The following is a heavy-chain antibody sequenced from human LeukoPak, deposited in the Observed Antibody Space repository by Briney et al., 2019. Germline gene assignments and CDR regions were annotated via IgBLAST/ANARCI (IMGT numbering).Heavy chain of an antibody. V-gene: IGHV3-48*03. Sequence: GGSLRLSCAASGFTFSSYEMNWVRQAPGKGLEWVSYISSSGSTTYYADSVKGRFTISRDNSKNTLYLQMNSLRAEDTAVYYCARDRQYSSGWYPYFDYWGQGTLVTVSS. CDR2: ISSSGSTT. CDR3: ARDRQYSSGWYPYFDY. D-gene: IGHD6-19*01. CDR1: GFTFSSYE. J-gene: IGHJ4*02.